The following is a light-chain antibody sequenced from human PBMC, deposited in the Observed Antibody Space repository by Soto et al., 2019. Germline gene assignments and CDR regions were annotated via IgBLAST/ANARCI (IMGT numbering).Light chain of an antibody. Sequence: EIVVTQSPGILSVSPGDRATLSCRASQSVGRNLAWYQQKPGQAPTLLIYAASTRATGLTARFSGSGSGTDFTITISSLQSEEFAVSYCQEYSKWPLFTFGPGTRVDIK. CDR3: QEYSKWPLFT. CDR1: QSVGRN. V-gene: IGKV3-15*01. CDR2: AAS. J-gene: IGKJ3*01.